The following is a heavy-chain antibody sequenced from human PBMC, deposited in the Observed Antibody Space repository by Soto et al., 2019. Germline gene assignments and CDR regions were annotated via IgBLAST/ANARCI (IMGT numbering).Heavy chain of an antibody. CDR2: IWYDGSNK. D-gene: IGHD4-17*01. Sequence: QVQLVESGGGVVQPGRSLRLSCAASGFTFSSYGMHWVRQAPGKGLEWVAVIWYDGSNKYYADSVKGRFTISRDNSKNTLYLQRNSLRAEDTAVYYCAREGGAEVTTDYFDYWGQGTLVTVSS. CDR3: AREGGAEVTTDYFDY. CDR1: GFTFSSYG. V-gene: IGHV3-33*01. J-gene: IGHJ4*02.